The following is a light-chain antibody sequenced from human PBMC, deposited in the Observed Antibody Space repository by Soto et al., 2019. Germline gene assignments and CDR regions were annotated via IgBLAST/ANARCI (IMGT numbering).Light chain of an antibody. CDR1: SSDVGGFNY. CDR3: SSYTTSSTRI. CDR2: EVS. V-gene: IGLV2-14*01. Sequence: QSALTQPASVSGSPGQSITISCTGTSSDVGGFNYVSWYQQLPGKAPKLMIFEVSNWPSGVSNRFSGSKSANTASLTISGLQAEDEAHYYCSSYTTSSTRIFGGGTKLTVL. J-gene: IGLJ2*01.